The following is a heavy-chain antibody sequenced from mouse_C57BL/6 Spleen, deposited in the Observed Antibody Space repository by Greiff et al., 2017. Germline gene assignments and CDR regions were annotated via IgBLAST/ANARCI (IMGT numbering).Heavy chain of an antibody. V-gene: IGHV1-80*01. CDR1: GYAFSSYW. CDR3: ARSYGSSWDFDY. Sequence: VQLQQSGAELVKPGASVKISCKASGYAFSSYWMNWVKQRPGKGLEWIGQIYPGDGDTNYNGKFKGKATLTAEKSSSTAYMQLSSRTSEDSAVYFCARSYGSSWDFDYWGQGTTLTVSS. D-gene: IGHD1-1*01. CDR2: IYPGDGDT. J-gene: IGHJ2*01.